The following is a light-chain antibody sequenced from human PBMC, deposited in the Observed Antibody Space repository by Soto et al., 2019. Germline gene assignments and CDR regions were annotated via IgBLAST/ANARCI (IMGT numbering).Light chain of an antibody. CDR1: QSVSSN. CDR3: QQYNNCPPIT. V-gene: IGKV3-15*01. Sequence: EIVMTQSPATLSVSPGERATLSCRASQSVSSNLAWYQQKPGQAPSLLIYGASTRATGIPARFSGSGSGTEFSLTISSLQSEDFAVYYCQQYNNCPPITFGQGTRLEIK. J-gene: IGKJ5*01. CDR2: GAS.